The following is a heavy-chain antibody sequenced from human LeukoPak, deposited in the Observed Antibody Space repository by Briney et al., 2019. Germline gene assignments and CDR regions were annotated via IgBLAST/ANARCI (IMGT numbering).Heavy chain of an antibody. V-gene: IGHV3-30*02. CDR1: GFTFSSYG. D-gene: IGHD4-17*01. CDR3: ARVVDHDYGDYYLDY. J-gene: IGHJ4*02. CDR2: IRYDGSNK. Sequence: GGSLRLSCAASGFTFSSYGMHWVRQAPGKGLEWVAFIRYDGSNKYYADSVKGRLTISRDNSKNTLYLQMNSLRAEDTAVYYCARVVDHDYGDYYLDYWGQGTLVTVSS.